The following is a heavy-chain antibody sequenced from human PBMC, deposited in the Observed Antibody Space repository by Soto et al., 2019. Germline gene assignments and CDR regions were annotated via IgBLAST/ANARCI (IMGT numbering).Heavy chain of an antibody. Sequence: SVKVSCKASGGTFSSYAISWVRQAPGQELEWMGGIIPIFGTANYAQKFQGRVTVTADESTSTAYMELSSLRSEDTAVYYCVRRAVAAIPSGYYYGMDVWGQGTTVTVSS. CDR1: GGTFSSYA. CDR3: VRRAVAAIPSGYYYGMDV. CDR2: IIPIFGTA. V-gene: IGHV1-69*13. J-gene: IGHJ6*02. D-gene: IGHD2-2*02.